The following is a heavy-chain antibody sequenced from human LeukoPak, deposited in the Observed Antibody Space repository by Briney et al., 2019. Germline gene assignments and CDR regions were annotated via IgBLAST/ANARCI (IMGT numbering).Heavy chain of an antibody. Sequence: PSETLSLTCTVSGGSISSYYWSWIRQPAGKGLEWIGRIYTSGSTNYNPSPKSRVTMSVDTSKNQFSLKLSSVTAADTAVYYCARDLSLYYYDSSAPEYYFDYWGQGTLVTVSS. D-gene: IGHD3-22*01. CDR2: IYTSGST. CDR1: GGSISSYY. J-gene: IGHJ4*02. V-gene: IGHV4-4*07. CDR3: ARDLSLYYYDSSAPEYYFDY.